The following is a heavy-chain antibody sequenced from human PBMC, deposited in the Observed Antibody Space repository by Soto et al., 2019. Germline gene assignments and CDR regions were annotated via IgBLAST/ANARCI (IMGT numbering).Heavy chain of an antibody. Sequence: GGSLRLSCSASGFTFRVYSKNWVRQAPGKGLEWVSYITSDERTIHYADSVKGRFTISRDNAKNSVYLQMTSLRDEDTAVYYCARSVEGHFDFWGQGILVTVSS. CDR2: ITSDERTI. CDR3: ARSVEGHFDF. D-gene: IGHD6-19*01. J-gene: IGHJ4*01. V-gene: IGHV3-48*02. CDR1: GFTFRVYS.